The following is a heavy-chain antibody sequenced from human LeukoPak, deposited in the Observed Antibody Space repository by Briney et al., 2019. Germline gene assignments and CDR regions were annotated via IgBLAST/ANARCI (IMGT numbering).Heavy chain of an antibody. J-gene: IGHJ4*02. Sequence: TPSETLSLTCAVYGGSFSGYYWSWIRQPPGKRLQWIGEINHSGSTNYNPSLKSRVTISVDTSKNQLSLKRSSVTAADTAVYYCASLDCSSTSCFLHYWGQGTLVTVSS. CDR3: ASLDCSSTSCFLHY. CDR1: GGSFSGYY. CDR2: INHSGST. V-gene: IGHV4-34*01. D-gene: IGHD2-2*01.